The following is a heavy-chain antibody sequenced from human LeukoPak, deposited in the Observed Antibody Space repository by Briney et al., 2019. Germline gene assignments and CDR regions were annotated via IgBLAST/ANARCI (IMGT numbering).Heavy chain of an antibody. V-gene: IGHV1-46*01. J-gene: IGHJ4*02. CDR1: GYTFTSYY. CDR3: ARLITDYGDYVDY. CDR2: INPSRGST. D-gene: IGHD4-17*01. Sequence: ASVKVSCKASGYTFTSYYIYWVRQAPGQGLEWMGIINPSRGSTNYAQKFLGRVTMTRDMSTSTVYMELRSLRSEDTAVYYCARLITDYGDYVDYWGQGTLVTVSS.